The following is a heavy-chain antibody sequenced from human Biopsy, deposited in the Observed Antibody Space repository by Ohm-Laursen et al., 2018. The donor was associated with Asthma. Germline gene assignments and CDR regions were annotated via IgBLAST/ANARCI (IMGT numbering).Heavy chain of an antibody. CDR2: INAGNGNT. J-gene: IGHJ3*02. CDR3: ARTYYDFLTGQVNDALAM. D-gene: IGHD3-9*01. CDR1: GYTFINYA. Sequence: GSSVKVSCKTSGYTFINYAIHWVRQAPGQRLKWMGWINAGNGNTKYSEKFQGRVTITRDTSASTAYMDLSSLRSEDTAVYYCARTYYDFLTGQVNDALAMWGQGTVVTVSS. V-gene: IGHV1-3*01.